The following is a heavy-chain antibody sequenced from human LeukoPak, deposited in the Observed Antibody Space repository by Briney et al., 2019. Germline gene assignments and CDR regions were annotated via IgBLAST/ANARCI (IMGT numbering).Heavy chain of an antibody. J-gene: IGHJ4*02. CDR1: GFTFRTYS. V-gene: IGHV3-21*01. D-gene: IGHD6-13*01. CDR3: AKRMGPSIAAADLDY. Sequence: GGSLRLSCAASGFTFRTYSMNWVRQAPGKGLEWVSTISSHSIYIYYADSVKGRFTISRDNSKNTLYLQMNSLRAEDTAVYYCAKRMGPSIAAADLDYWGQGTLVTVSS. CDR2: ISSHSIYI.